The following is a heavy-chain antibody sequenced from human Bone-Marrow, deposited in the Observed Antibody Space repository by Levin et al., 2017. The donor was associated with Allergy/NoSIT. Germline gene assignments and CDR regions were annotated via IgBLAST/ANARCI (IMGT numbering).Heavy chain of an antibody. CDR1: GFPFSSYT. J-gene: IGHJ4*02. CDR2: IGGTGYDT. Sequence: GGSLRLSCAGSGFPFSSYTMTWVRRAPGRGLEWVSSIGGTGYDTYYADSVRGRFSISRDNSRDSVYLQMNSLRADATAFYYCAKDRGYSTTWYWDHWGQGTLVSVSS. D-gene: IGHD6-13*01. CDR3: AKDRGYSTTWYWDH. V-gene: IGHV3-23*01.